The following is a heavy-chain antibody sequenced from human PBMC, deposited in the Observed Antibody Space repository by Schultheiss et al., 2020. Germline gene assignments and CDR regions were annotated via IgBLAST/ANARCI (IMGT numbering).Heavy chain of an antibody. Sequence: GESLKISCAASGFTFSDYYMSWIRQAPGKGLEWVSYISSSGSTIYYADSVKGRFTISRDNAKNSLYLQMNSLRAEDTAVYYCARGLRFLEWLPEYYFDYWGQGTLVTVSS. V-gene: IGHV3-11*01. CDR2: ISSSGSTI. D-gene: IGHD3-3*01. CDR3: ARGLRFLEWLPEYYFDY. CDR1: GFTFSDYY. J-gene: IGHJ4*02.